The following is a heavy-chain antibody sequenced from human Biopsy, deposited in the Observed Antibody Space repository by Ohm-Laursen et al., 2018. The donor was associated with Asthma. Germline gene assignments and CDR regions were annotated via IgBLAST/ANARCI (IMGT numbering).Heavy chain of an antibody. CDR3: ARKAGSCISRTCYSLDF. J-gene: IGHJ4*02. Sequence: SVKVSCKSLGGTFNTYVIGWVRHAPGQGLEWMGGINSVFGTTTYPQKFQDRVTITSDDSTSTVYMELSSLRSEDTAVYYCARKAGSCISRTCYSLDFWGQGTLVTVSS. CDR1: GGTFNTYV. V-gene: IGHV1-69*13. CDR2: INSVFGTT. D-gene: IGHD2-2*01.